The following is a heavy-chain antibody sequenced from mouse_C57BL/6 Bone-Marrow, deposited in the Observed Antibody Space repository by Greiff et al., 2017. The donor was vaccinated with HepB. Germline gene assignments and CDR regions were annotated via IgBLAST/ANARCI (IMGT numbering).Heavy chain of an antibody. Sequence: VQLKESGPELVKPGASVKISCKASGYAFSSSWMNWVKQRPGKGLEWIGRIYPGDGDTNYNGKFKGKATLTADKSSSTAYMQLSSLTSEDSAVYFCARTGPFLQLRVDYWGQGTTLTVSS. D-gene: IGHD3-2*02. CDR3: ARTGPFLQLRVDY. V-gene: IGHV1-82*01. CDR2: IYPGDGDT. J-gene: IGHJ2*01. CDR1: GYAFSSSW.